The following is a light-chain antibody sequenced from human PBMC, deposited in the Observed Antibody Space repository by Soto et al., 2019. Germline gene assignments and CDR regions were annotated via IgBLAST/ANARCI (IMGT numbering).Light chain of an antibody. CDR1: MRDVGAYNL. V-gene: IGLV2-14*01. Sequence: QSALAQPASVSGSAGQSITISCSGTMRDVGAYNLVSWYQQHPGTAPKLIIYEVGNRPSGISSRFSGSRSGNTASLTISEPQPEDEGDYYCSASTAGSTLVFGGGTKVTVL. J-gene: IGLJ3*02. CDR3: SASTAGSTLV. CDR2: EVG.